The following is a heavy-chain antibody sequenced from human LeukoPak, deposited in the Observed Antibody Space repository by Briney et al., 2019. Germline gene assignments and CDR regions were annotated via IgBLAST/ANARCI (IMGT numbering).Heavy chain of an antibody. V-gene: IGHV1-69*04. CDR1: GGTFSSYA. CDR3: ARARGYDSSGYPTDY. D-gene: IGHD3-22*01. CDR2: IIPIFGIA. J-gene: IGHJ4*02. Sequence: ASVKVSCKASGGTFSSYAISWVRQAPGQGLEWMGRIIPIFGIANYAQKFQGRVTITADKSTSTAYMELSSLRSEDTAVYYCARARGYDSSGYPTDYWGQGTLVTVSS.